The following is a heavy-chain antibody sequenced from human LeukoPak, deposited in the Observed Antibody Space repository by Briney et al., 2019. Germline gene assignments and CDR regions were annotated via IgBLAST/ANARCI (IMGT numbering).Heavy chain of an antibody. D-gene: IGHD5-18*01. V-gene: IGHV3-30*01. J-gene: IGHJ4*02. CDR3: ARAHPDTAMVPFY. CDR2: ISYDGTNK. CDR1: GFTFSNYA. Sequence: GGSLRLSCAASGFTFSNYAVHWVRQAPGKGLEWVAVISYDGTNKYYADSVKGRFTISRDNSKNTLSLQMNSLTTEDTAVYYCARAHPDTAMVPFYWGQGTLVTVSS.